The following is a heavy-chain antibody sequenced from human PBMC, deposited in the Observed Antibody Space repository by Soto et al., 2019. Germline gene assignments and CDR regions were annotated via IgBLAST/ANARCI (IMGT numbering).Heavy chain of an antibody. V-gene: IGHV4-59*01. CDR3: ARDNYDFWSGNYYYYMDV. CDR1: GGSISSYY. Sequence: SETLSLTCTVSGGSISSYYWSWIRQPPGKGLEWIGYIYYSGSTNYNPSLKSRVTISVDTSKNQFSLKLSSVTAADTAVYYCARDNYDFWSGNYYYYMDVWGKGTTVTVSS. D-gene: IGHD3-3*01. CDR2: IYYSGST. J-gene: IGHJ6*03.